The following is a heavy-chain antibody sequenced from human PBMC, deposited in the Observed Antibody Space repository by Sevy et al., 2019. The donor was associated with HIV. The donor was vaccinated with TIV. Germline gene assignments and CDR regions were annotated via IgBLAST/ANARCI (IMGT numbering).Heavy chain of an antibody. CDR2: ISAYNGNT. CDR1: GYTFTSYG. J-gene: IGHJ5*02. V-gene: IGHV1-18*01. D-gene: IGHD1-7*01. CDR3: ARDLGVNWNYDH. Sequence: ASVKVSCKASGYTFTSYGISWVRQAPGQGLEWMGWISAYNGNTNYAQKLQGRVTMTTDTSTGTAYMELRGLRSDDTAVYYCARDLGVNWNYDHWGQGTLVTVSS.